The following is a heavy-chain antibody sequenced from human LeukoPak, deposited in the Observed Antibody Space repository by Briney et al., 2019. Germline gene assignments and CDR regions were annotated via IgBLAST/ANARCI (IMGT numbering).Heavy chain of an antibody. CDR3: ARDGSNWRQYDC. CDR2: IYTSGST. Sequence: PSETLSLTCTVSGGSISSYYWSWIRQPAGKGLEWIGRIYTSGSTNYNPSLKSRATMSVDTSRNQFSLNLSSVTAADTAMYYCARDGSNWRQYDCWGQGTLVTVSS. V-gene: IGHV4-4*07. CDR1: GGSISSYY. J-gene: IGHJ4*02. D-gene: IGHD1-1*01.